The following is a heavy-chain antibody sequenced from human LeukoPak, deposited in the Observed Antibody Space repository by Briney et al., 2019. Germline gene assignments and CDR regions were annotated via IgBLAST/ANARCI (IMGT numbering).Heavy chain of an antibody. CDR2: INPSGGST. CDR3: ARAPVTEYDPWNDKFDY. CDR1: GYTFTSYY. D-gene: IGHD1-1*01. V-gene: IGHV1-46*01. J-gene: IGHJ4*02. Sequence: ASVKVSCKASGYTFTSYYMHWVRQAPGQGLEWMGIINPSGGSTSYAQKFQGRVTMTRDMSTSTVYMELSSLRSEDTAVYYCARAPVTEYDPWNDKFDYWGQGTLVTVSS.